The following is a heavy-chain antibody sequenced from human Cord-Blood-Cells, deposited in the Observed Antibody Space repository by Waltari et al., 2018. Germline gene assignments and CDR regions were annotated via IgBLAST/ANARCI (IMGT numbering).Heavy chain of an antibody. J-gene: IGHJ3*02. CDR3: ARAGAAAGTLDAFDI. Sequence: VQRVGAGGGLIQAGGSLGASLERHRFTVETNYSGWAPQAPGKGLEWVSVIYSGGSTYYADSVKGRFTISRDNSKNTLYLQMNSLRAEDTAVCYCARAGAAAGTLDAFDIWGQGTMVTVSS. V-gene: IGHV3-53*01. CDR1: RFTVETNY. D-gene: IGHD6-13*01. CDR2: IYSGGST.